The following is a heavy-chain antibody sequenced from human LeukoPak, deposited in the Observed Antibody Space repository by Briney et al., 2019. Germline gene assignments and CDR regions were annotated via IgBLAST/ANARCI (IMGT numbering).Heavy chain of an antibody. J-gene: IGHJ3*02. CDR2: IYHSGST. CDR1: GGSISSSNW. CDR3: ASPDRFYDSGGYYDAFDI. D-gene: IGHD3-22*01. V-gene: IGHV4-4*02. Sequence: SGTLSLTCAVSGGSISSSNWWSWVRQPPGKGLEWIGEIYHSGSTNYNPSLKSRVTISVDKSKNQFSLKLSSVTAADTAVYYCASPDRFYDSGGYYDAFDIWGQGTMVTVSS.